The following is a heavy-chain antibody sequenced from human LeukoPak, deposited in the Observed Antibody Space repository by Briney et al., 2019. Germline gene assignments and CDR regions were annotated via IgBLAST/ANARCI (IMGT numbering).Heavy chain of an antibody. Sequence: GESLKISYQGSGFSFPIYWIGWVRQMPGKGLEWMGNIYPGDSDTTYSPSFQGQVSISADRSISTAYLQWSSLNTSDSAIYYCAXXXXSKSSGYYXXVWGXGTTVXXSS. CDR3: AXXXXSKSSGYYXXV. CDR1: GFSFPIYW. J-gene: IGHJ6*03. CDR2: IYPGDSDT. V-gene: IGHV5-51*01. D-gene: IGHD6-19*01.